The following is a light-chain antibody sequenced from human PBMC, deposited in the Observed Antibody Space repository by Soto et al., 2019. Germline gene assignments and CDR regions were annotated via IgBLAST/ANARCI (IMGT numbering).Light chain of an antibody. CDR1: QSVDSN. CDR3: QQYHRWPIT. CDR2: GAS. Sequence: EIVMTQSPGTLSVSPGEGATLSCRASQSVDSNLAWYQQRPGQAPRLLIYGASTRATGVPARFSGSGSGTEFTLIISSQQSEDYAVYSCQQYHRWPITFGQGTRLEIK. J-gene: IGKJ5*01. V-gene: IGKV3-15*01.